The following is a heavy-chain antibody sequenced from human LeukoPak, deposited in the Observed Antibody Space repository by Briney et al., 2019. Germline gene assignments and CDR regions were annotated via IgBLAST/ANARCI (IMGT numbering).Heavy chain of an antibody. Sequence: SVTVSCKASGGTFSSYAISWVRQAPGQGLEWMGGIIPIFGTANYAQKFQGRVTITADESTSTAYMELSSLRSEDTAVYYCASLGDPTGTVDYWGQGTLVTVSS. CDR2: IIPIFGTA. CDR1: GGTFSSYA. V-gene: IGHV1-69*13. J-gene: IGHJ4*02. CDR3: ASLGDPTGTVDY. D-gene: IGHD1-1*01.